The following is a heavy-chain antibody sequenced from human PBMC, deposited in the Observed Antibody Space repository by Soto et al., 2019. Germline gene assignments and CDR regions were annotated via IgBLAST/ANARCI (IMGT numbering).Heavy chain of an antibody. V-gene: IGHV1-69*06. J-gene: IGHJ5*02. D-gene: IGHD3-10*01. CDR1: AGTFRSYA. CDR2: ILAIFGTT. CDR3: AREAMCRGVAPGGFDP. Sequence: ASGQVSCEASAGTFRSYAIIWVRQAPGKWRESIGGILAIFGTTNYAQKSQGRGTITAHKSTSTDHMEQISLRTEDTAVYACAREAMCRGVAPGGFDPWGQGTLVTVSS.